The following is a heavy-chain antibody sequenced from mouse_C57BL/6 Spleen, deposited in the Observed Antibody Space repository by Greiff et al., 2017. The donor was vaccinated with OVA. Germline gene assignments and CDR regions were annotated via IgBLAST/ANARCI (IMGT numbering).Heavy chain of an antibody. Sequence: QVQLQQPGAELVMPGASVKLSCKASGYTFTSYWMHWVKQRPGQGLEWIGENDPSDSYTNYNQKFKGKSTLTVDKSSSTAYMQLSSLTSEDSAVYYCARGLGRGFAYWGQGTLVTVSA. CDR1: GYTFTSYW. J-gene: IGHJ3*01. CDR2: NDPSDSYT. D-gene: IGHD4-1*01. V-gene: IGHV1-69*01. CDR3: ARGLGRGFAY.